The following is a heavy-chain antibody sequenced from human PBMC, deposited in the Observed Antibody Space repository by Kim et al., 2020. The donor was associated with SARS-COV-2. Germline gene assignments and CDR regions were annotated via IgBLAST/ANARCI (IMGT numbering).Heavy chain of an antibody. J-gene: IGHJ4*02. CDR1: GFTFSSYA. D-gene: IGHD3-22*01. CDR3: AKDLTMIVVVKHYFDY. Sequence: GGSLRLSCAASGFTFSSYAMSWVRQAPGKGLEWVSAISGSGGSTYYADSVKGRFTISRDNSKNTLYLQMNSLRAEDTAVYYCAKDLTMIVVVKHYFDYWGQGTLVTVSS. V-gene: IGHV3-23*01. CDR2: ISGSGGST.